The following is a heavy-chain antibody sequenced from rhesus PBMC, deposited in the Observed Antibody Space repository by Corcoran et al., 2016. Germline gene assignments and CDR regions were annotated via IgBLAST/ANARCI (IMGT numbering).Heavy chain of an antibody. J-gene: IGHJ4*01. CDR1: GDSISDRYR. D-gene: IGHD1-1-1*01. CDR3: AGGRHIAGTHYFDH. Sequence: QVQLQESGPGVVKPSETLSLTCAVSGDSISDRYRWSWIRQPPGKGLEWIGFIYGSNTNTNYNPSLKSRVTISKDTSKNQFSLRLNDVTAADTAVYYCAGGRHIAGTHYFDHWGQGVLVTVSS. V-gene: IGHV4S10*01. CDR2: IYGSNTNT.